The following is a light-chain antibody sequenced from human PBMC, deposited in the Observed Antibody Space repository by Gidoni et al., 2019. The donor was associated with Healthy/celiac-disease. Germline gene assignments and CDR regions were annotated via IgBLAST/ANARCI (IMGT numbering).Light chain of an antibody. V-gene: IGKV2-30*01. CDR2: KVS. CDR3: MKGTRWPPLWYT. Sequence: VVMTQSPLSLSVTLGQPASIPGRASESLVYSDGNTYMNWFQQGSYQSPRSLIYKVSNRDSWIPERCSGRRLGTDGSLKIIRVEAEDVGVDYCMKGTRWPPLWYTFGQGTKLEIK. CDR1: ESLVYSDGNTY. J-gene: IGKJ2*01.